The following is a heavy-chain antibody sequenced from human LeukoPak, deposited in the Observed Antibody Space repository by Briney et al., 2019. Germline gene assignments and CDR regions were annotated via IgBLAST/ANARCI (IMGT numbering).Heavy chain of an antibody. J-gene: IGHJ4*02. Sequence: GGSLRLSCAVSGFTFSSYTMNWIRQVPGKGLEWVSYIGGSGSPIYYADSVKGRFTISRDNAKNSLYLQMNSLRAEDTAVYYCARHRDYSFDYWGQGTLVTVSS. V-gene: IGHV3-48*01. CDR1: GFTFSSYT. D-gene: IGHD4-11*01. CDR3: ARHRDYSFDY. CDR2: IGGSGSPI.